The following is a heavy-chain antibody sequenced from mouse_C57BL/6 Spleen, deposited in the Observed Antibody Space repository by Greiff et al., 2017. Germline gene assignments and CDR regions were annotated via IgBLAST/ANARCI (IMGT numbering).Heavy chain of an antibody. CDR1: GYSFTDYN. J-gene: IGHJ1*03. V-gene: IGHV1-39*01. CDR3: ASPITTVVDWYFDV. Sequence: EVQLQQSGPELVKPGASVKISCKASGYSFTDYNMNWVKQSNGKSLEWIGVINPNYGTTSYNQKFKGKATLTVDQSSSTAYMQLNSLTSEDSAVYYCASPITTVVDWYFDVWGTGTTVTVSS. CDR2: INPNYGTT. D-gene: IGHD1-1*01.